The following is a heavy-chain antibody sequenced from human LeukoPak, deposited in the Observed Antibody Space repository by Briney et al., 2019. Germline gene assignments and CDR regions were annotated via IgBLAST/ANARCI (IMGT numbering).Heavy chain of an antibody. J-gene: IGHJ6*02. D-gene: IGHD4-17*01. CDR2: IYTSGST. CDR1: GGSISSYY. V-gene: IGHV4-4*07. CDR3: AREEKTTVTRYGMDV. Sequence: KPSETLSLTCTVSGGSISSYYWSWIRQPAGKGLEWIGRIYTSGSTYYNPSLKSRVTISVDTSKNQFSLKLSSVTAADTAVYYCAREEKTTVTRYGMDVWGQGTTVTVSS.